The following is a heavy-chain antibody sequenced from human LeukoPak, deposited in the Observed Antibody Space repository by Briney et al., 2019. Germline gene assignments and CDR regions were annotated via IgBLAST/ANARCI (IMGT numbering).Heavy chain of an antibody. J-gene: IGHJ3*02. D-gene: IGHD6-6*01. CDR2: INPNSGGT. CDR1: GYTFTGYY. CDR3: ARDRWSSSSSEGAFDT. Sequence: ASVKVSCKASGYTFTGYYMHWVRQAPGQGLEWMGWINPNSGGTNYAQKFQGRVTMTRDTSISTAYMELSRLRSDDTAVYYCARDRWSSSSSEGAFDTWGQGTMVTVSS. V-gene: IGHV1-2*02.